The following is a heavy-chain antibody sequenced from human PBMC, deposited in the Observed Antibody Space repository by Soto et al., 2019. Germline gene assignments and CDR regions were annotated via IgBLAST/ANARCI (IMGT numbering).Heavy chain of an antibody. Sequence: QLQLRESGPGLMKPSETLSLTSTVSGGSISSSTYCWGWIRQPPGKGLEWIGNICYTETTYYNPSLKSRVTISVDTSKNQFSLKLSSVTAADSAVYYCAVWYEAFHIWGQGTMVTVSS. D-gene: IGHD6-13*01. CDR3: AVWYEAFHI. V-gene: IGHV4-39*01. J-gene: IGHJ3*02. CDR2: ICYTETT. CDR1: GGSISSSTYC.